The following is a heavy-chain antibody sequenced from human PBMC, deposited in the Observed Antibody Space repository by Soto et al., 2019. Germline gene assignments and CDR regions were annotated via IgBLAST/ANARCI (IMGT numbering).Heavy chain of an antibody. V-gene: IGHV4-30-4*01. CDR3: ARERGLPRDYYYGMDV. CDR1: GGSISSGDYY. D-gene: IGHD3-10*01. J-gene: IGHJ6*02. CDR2: IYYSGST. Sequence: QVQLQESGPGLVKPSQTLSLTCTVSGGSISSGDYYWSWIRQPPGKGLEWIGYIYYSGSTYYNPSLKSRVTISVDTSKNQFSLKLSSVTAADTAVYYCARERGLPRDYYYGMDVWGQGTTVTVSS.